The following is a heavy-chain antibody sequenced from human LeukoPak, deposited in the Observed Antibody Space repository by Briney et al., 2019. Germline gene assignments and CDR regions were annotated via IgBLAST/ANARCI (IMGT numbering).Heavy chain of an antibody. D-gene: IGHD3-16*02. J-gene: IGHJ4*02. Sequence: GGSLRLSCAASGFTFSSYWMHWVRQAPGKGLVWVSRINSDGSSTYYADSVKGRFTISRDNSKNTLYLQMNSLRAEDTAVYYCAKDLGDDYVWGSYRYRDYWGQGTLVTVSS. CDR3: AKDLGDDYVWGSYRYRDY. CDR2: INSDGSST. V-gene: IGHV3-74*01. CDR1: GFTFSSYW.